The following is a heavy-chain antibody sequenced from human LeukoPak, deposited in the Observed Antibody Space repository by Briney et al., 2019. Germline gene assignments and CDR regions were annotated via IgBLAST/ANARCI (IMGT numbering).Heavy chain of an antibody. CDR1: GGSISSGGYY. CDR3: ARGGKRAAAGRGAEYFQH. Sequence: SQTLSLTCTVSGGSISSGGYYWSWIRQPPGKGLEWIGEINHSGSTNYNPSLKSRVTISVDTSKNQFSLKLSSVTAADTTVYYCARGGKRAAAGRGAEYFQHWGQGTLVTVSS. J-gene: IGHJ1*01. CDR2: INHSGST. V-gene: IGHV4-31*03. D-gene: IGHD6-13*01.